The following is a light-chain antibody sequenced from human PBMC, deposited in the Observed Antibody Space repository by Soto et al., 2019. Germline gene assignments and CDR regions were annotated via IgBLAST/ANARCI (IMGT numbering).Light chain of an antibody. J-gene: IGKJ1*01. CDR2: AAS. Sequence: DIQMTQSPSSLSASVGDRVTITCRASQSISSYLNWYQQKPGKATKLLIYAASSLQSGVPSRFGGSGSGTDFTLTISSLQPEDFATYYCQQSSEATWTFGQGTKVEIK. CDR3: QQSSEATWT. V-gene: IGKV1-39*01. CDR1: QSISSY.